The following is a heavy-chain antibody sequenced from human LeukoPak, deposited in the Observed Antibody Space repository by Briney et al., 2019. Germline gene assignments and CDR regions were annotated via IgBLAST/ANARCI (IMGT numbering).Heavy chain of an antibody. D-gene: IGHD3-3*02. CDR1: GFIFSNYW. CDR2: IKQDGSVK. V-gene: IGHV3-7*01. J-gene: IGHJ4*02. CDR3: VRTSRSISSDY. Sequence: GGSLRLSCEASGFIFSNYWMSWVRQAPGKGLEWVANIKQDGSVKNHVDSMEGRFIISRDNAKNLLYLQMNSLGAEDTAVYYCVRTSRSISSDYWGQGTQVTVSS.